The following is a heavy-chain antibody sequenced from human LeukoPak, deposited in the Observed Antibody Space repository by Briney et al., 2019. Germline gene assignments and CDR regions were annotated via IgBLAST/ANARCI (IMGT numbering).Heavy chain of an antibody. Sequence: GGSLRLSCAASGFTFSDYYMSWIRQAPGKGLEWVPYISSSGSTIYYADSVKGRFTISRDNAKNSLYLQMNSLRAEDTAVYYCARGDSDGDYEGYFDYWGQGTLVTVSS. J-gene: IGHJ4*02. D-gene: IGHD4-17*01. CDR3: ARGDSDGDYEGYFDY. CDR2: ISSSGSTI. CDR1: GFTFSDYY. V-gene: IGHV3-11*01.